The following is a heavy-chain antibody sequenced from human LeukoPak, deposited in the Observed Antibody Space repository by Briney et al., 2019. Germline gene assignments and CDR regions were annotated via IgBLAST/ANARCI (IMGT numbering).Heavy chain of an antibody. V-gene: IGHV1-46*01. CDR1: GYTFTSYY. J-gene: IGHJ6*03. D-gene: IGHD3-16*01. CDR3: AKAVIPNAYQGTYYMDV. CDR2: INPSGGST. Sequence: ASVKVSCKASGYTFTSYYMHWVRQAPGQGLEWMGIINPSGGSTSYAQKFQGRVTMTRDTSTSTVYMELSSLRSEDTAVYYCAKAVIPNAYQGTYYMDVWGKGTTVTVSS.